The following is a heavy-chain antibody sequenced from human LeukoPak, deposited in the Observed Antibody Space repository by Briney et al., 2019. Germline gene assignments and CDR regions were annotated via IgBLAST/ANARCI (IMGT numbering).Heavy chain of an antibody. CDR2: IYNSGST. CDR1: GRSISSYY. D-gene: IGHD4-23*01. J-gene: IGHJ4*02. Sequence: SETLSLTCTVSGRSISSYYWSWLRQPPGKGLEWIGYIYNSGSTNYNPSLKSRVTMSLDTSENQFSLRLRSVTAADTAVYYCASFSDYGGNFFDYWGQGTLVTVSS. V-gene: IGHV4-59*08. CDR3: ASFSDYGGNFFDY.